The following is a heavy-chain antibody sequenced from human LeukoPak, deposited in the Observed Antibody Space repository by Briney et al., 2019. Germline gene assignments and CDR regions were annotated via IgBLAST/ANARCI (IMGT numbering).Heavy chain of an antibody. V-gene: IGHV1-46*01. J-gene: IGHJ4*02. D-gene: IGHD1-26*01. Sequence: ASVKVSRKASGYTFINYYIHWVRQAPGQGLEWMGLINPSAGDTTYAQKFQGTVTMTRDTSASTVYMELSSLRSEDTAVYFCARYSGSYWTFDYWGQGTLVTVSP. CDR2: INPSAGDT. CDR3: ARYSGSYWTFDY. CDR1: GYTFINYY.